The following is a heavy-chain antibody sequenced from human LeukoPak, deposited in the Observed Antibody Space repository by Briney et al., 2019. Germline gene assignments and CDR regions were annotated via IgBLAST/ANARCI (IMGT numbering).Heavy chain of an antibody. V-gene: IGHV1-8*01. CDR3: ARGYSSSWSNWFDP. D-gene: IGHD6-13*01. CDR2: MNPNSGDT. CDR1: GYTFTSYD. Sequence: ASVKVTCKASGYTFTSYDVNWVRQATGQGLGWMGWMNPNSGDTGYAQKFQGRVTMTRDTPISTVYMELSSLTSEDTAVYYCARGYSSSWSNWFDPWGQGTLVTVSS. J-gene: IGHJ5*02.